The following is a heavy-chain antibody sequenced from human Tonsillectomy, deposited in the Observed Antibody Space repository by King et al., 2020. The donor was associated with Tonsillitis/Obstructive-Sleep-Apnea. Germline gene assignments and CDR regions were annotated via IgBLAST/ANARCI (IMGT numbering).Heavy chain of an antibody. CDR1: GFTFSSYA. Sequence: VQLVESGGGVVQPGRSLRLSCAASGFTFSSYAMHWVRQAPGKGLEWVAVISYDGSNKYYADSVKGRFTISRDNSKNTRYLQMNSLRAEDTAVYYCARDWTGCSSTSCYTWYYYYYMDVWGKGTTVTVSS. D-gene: IGHD2-2*02. J-gene: IGHJ6*03. CDR3: ARDWTGCSSTSCYTWYYYYYMDV. V-gene: IGHV3-30*01. CDR2: ISYDGSNK.